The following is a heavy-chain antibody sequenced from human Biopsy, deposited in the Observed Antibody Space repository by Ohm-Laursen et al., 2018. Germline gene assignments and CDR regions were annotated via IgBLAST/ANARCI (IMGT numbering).Heavy chain of an antibody. CDR3: ARLYRLDDYWNDDPPDAFDV. CDR2: ISDRGTT. D-gene: IGHD3-3*01. CDR1: GGSISSDY. V-gene: IGHV4-59*07. J-gene: IGHJ3*01. Sequence: SDTLSLTCIVSGGSISSDYWSWIRQSPRKGLEWIGHISDRGTTNYNPSLRGRVTISVDTSKKQFSLKLSSVTAADTAVFFCARLYRLDDYWNDDPPDAFDVWGQGTRVTVSS.